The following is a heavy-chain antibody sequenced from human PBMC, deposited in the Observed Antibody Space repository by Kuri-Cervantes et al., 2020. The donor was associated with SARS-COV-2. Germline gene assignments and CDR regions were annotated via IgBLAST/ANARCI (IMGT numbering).Heavy chain of an antibody. Sequence: ASVKVSCKASGYSFNDYYMHWVRQAPGQGLEWMGWINPNSGGTNYAQKFQGWVTMTRDTSISTVYMELSRLRSDDTAVYYCARGPAITIFGVLRGRENWFDPWGQETLVTVSS. CDR1: GYSFNDYY. J-gene: IGHJ5*02. V-gene: IGHV1-2*04. CDR3: ARGPAITIFGVLRGRENWFDP. D-gene: IGHD3-3*01. CDR2: INPNSGGT.